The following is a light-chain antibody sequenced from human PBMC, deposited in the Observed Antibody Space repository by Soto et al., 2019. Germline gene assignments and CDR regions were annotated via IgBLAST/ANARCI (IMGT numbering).Light chain of an antibody. CDR3: IQSLHTPYT. V-gene: IGKV2-28*01. CDR1: QSLLHSNGYNY. Sequence: DTVMTQSPLSLPVTPGEPASISCRSSQSLLHSNGYNYMDWYLQKPGQSPHLLIYLGSNRASGVPDRFRGSGSGTDFTLKISRVETEDVGVYYCIQSLHTPYTLGQGTKLEIK. CDR2: LGS. J-gene: IGKJ2*01.